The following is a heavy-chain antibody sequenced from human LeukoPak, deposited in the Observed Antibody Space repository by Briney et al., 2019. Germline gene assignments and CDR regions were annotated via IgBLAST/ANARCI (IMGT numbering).Heavy chain of an antibody. J-gene: IGHJ3*02. CDR1: GFTFSSYS. Sequence: PGGSLRLSCAASGFTFSSYSMNWVRQAPGKGLEWVSYISSSSSTIYYADSVKGRFTISRDNAKNSLYLQMNSLRAEDTAVYYCARDYDRGAFDIWGQGTMVTVSS. CDR2: ISSSSSTI. CDR3: ARDYDRGAFDI. D-gene: IGHD3-22*01. V-gene: IGHV3-48*04.